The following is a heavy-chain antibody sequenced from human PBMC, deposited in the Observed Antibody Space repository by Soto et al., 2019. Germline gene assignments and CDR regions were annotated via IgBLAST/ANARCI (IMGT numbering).Heavy chain of an antibody. D-gene: IGHD2-15*01. CDR2: TYYRSKWYN. Sequence: SQTLSLTCAISGDSVSSNSAAWNWIRQSPSRGLEWLGRTYYRSKWYNAYAVSVKSRITINPDTSKNQFSLQLNSVTPEDTAVYYCARDRPNCSGGSCYWAPPYYYYGMDVWGQGTTVTVSS. J-gene: IGHJ6*02. V-gene: IGHV6-1*01. CDR3: ARDRPNCSGGSCYWAPPYYYYGMDV. CDR1: GDSVSSNSAA.